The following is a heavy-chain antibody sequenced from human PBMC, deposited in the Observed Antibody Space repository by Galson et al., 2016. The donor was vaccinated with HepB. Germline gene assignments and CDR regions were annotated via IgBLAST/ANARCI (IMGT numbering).Heavy chain of an antibody. J-gene: IGHJ4*02. CDR2: VSYDGSNK. V-gene: IGHV3-30*18. CDR1: GFTFSLYS. D-gene: IGHD5-24*01. CDR3: AKVTDGYSLFDY. Sequence: SLRLSCAVSGFTFSLYSMHWVRQAPGKGLEWVAFVSYDGSNKYYADSVKGRFSISRDNSNNTLYLQMNSLRGEDTAVDYCAKVTDGYSLFDYWGQGALVTVSS.